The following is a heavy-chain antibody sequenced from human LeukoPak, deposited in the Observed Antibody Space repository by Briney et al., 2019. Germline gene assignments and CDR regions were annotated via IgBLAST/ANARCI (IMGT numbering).Heavy chain of an antibody. CDR3: ARGGPADGTVNSFDN. Sequence: ASVKVSCKASGYTFTGYYIHWVRQAPGQGLEWMGVINPSIGSTVYAQKFQGRLTMTRYTSTSTVYMELSSLRSEDTAVYYCARGGPADGTVNSFDNCGQGTLVTVSS. J-gene: IGHJ4*02. CDR2: INPSIGST. D-gene: IGHD3-10*01. V-gene: IGHV1-46*01. CDR1: GYTFTGYY.